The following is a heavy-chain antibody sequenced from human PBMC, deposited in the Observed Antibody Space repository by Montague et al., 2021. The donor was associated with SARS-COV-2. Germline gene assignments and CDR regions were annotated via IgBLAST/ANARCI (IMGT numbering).Heavy chain of an antibody. V-gene: IGHV3-64*01. CDR2: ISSNGGST. CDR1: GSTFSSYA. J-gene: IGHJ4*02. CDR3: ARGLGPPTVVTPAYFDY. D-gene: IGHD4-23*01. Sequence: SLRLSCAASGSTFSSYAMHWVRQAPGKGLEYVSAISSNGGSTCYANSVKGRFTISRDNSKNTLYLQMGSLRAEDMAVYYCARGLGPPTVVTPAYFDYWGQGTLVTVSS.